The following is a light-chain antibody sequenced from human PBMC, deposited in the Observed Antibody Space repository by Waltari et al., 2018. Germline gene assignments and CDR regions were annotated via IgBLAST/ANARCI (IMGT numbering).Light chain of an antibody. J-gene: IGLJ3*02. V-gene: IGLV2-11*01. CDR2: DVS. CDR1: SSDVGASNF. Sequence: QSALTQPRSVSGSPGQSVTISCTGTSSDVGASNFVSWYQQHPGNAPKVMIYDVSKRPSGVPDRFSGSKSGNTASLTISGLQAEDEADFYCCSYAGSYTWVFGGGTKLTVL. CDR3: CSYAGSYTWV.